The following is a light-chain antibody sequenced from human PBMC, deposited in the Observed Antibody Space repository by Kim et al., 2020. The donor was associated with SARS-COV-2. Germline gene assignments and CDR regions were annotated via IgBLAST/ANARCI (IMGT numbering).Light chain of an antibody. CDR1: QSISSH. CDR3: QHSYISPFT. Sequence: DIQKTQSPSSLSASVGDRVTITCRTSQSISSHLNWYHQKPGRAPKLLIYAASTLQGGVPSRFSGSGSETDFTLTISSLQPEDFGTYFCQHSYISPFTFVPGTKVDI. J-gene: IGKJ3*01. V-gene: IGKV1-39*01. CDR2: AAS.